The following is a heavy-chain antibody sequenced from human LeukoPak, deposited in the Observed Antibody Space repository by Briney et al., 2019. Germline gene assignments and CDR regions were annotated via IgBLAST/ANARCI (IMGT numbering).Heavy chain of an antibody. Sequence: PGESLKISCKGSGYSFTSYWIGWVRQMPGKGLEWMGIIYPGDSDTRYSPSFQGQVTISADKSISTAYLQWSSLKASDTAMYYCARLRMDTAIVREGVYFDYWGQGTLVTVSS. D-gene: IGHD5-18*01. CDR1: GYSFTSYW. V-gene: IGHV5-51*01. CDR2: IYPGDSDT. J-gene: IGHJ4*02. CDR3: ARLRMDTAIVREGVYFDY.